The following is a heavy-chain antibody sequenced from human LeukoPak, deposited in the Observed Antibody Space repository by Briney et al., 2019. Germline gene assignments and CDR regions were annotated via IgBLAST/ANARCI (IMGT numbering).Heavy chain of an antibody. Sequence: GGSLGLSCAASGFTFSIYWMHWVRQAPGKGLVWVSRIRGDESIIGYADSVKGRFTISRDNTKNTLYLQMNSLRAEDTAVYYCAKDHDSSGYYLRYFDYWGQGTLVTVSS. CDR3: AKDHDSSGYYLRYFDY. D-gene: IGHD3-22*01. V-gene: IGHV3-74*01. CDR1: GFTFSIYW. CDR2: IRGDESII. J-gene: IGHJ4*02.